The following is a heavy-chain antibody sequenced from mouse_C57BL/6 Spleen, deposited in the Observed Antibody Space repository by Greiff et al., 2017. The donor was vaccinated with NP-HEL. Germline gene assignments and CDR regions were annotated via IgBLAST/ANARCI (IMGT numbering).Heavy chain of an antibody. CDR3: ARPSYGNLGYFDY. CDR2: IDPSDSYT. Sequence: QVQLQQPGAELVRPGTSVKLSCKASGYTFTSYWMHWVKQRPGQGLEWIGVIDPSDSYTNYNQQFKGKATLTVDTSSSTAYMQLSSLTSEDSAVYYCARPSYGNLGYFDYWGQGTTLTVSS. V-gene: IGHV1-59*01. CDR1: GYTFTSYW. D-gene: IGHD2-1*01. J-gene: IGHJ2*01.